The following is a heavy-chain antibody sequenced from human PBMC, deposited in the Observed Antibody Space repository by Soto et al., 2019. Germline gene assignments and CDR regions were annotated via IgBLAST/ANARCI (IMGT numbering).Heavy chain of an antibody. V-gene: IGHV4-59*01. CDR3: ARGVVDTAMVDY. Sequence: ETLSLTCTFSGCFLSRYYWNWILQPPVKGLDLSGYIYYSGSPNYHPSLKSGVTLSVDTSKNQFSLKMSSVTAADTAVYYCARGVVDTAMVDYWVQGTLVTVS. CDR2: IYYSGSP. J-gene: IGHJ4*02. CDR1: GCFLSRYY. D-gene: IGHD5-18*01.